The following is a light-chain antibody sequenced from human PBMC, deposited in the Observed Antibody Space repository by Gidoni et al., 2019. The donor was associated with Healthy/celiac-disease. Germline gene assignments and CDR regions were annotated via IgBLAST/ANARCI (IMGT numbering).Light chain of an antibody. V-gene: IGLV1-44*01. Sequence: SVLPQPPPPSGTPGQRVTISCSGSSSNIGSNTVTWYQQLPGTAPKLLIYSNNQRPSGVPDRFSGSKSGTSASLAISGLQSEDEADYYCAAWDDSLNGYVFGTGTKVTVL. CDR1: SSNIGSNT. CDR2: SNN. CDR3: AAWDDSLNGYV. J-gene: IGLJ1*01.